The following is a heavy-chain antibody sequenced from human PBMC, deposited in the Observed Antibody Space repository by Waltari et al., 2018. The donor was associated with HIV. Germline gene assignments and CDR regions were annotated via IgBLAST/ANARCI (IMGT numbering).Heavy chain of an antibody. V-gene: IGHV3-48*01. CDR1: GFTFSDYR. D-gene: IGHD3-10*01. J-gene: IGHJ4*02. CDR3: ARRFNSGTHALDY. Sequence: EVQLVESGGGLVQPGGSLRLSCAVSGFTFSDYRMNWVRQAPGKGLEWVSYIRGGSSTIYYADSVKDRFTIYRDNAKNSLFLQMNSLRAEDTAVYYCARRFNSGTHALDYWGQGTLVTVSS. CDR2: IRGGSSTI.